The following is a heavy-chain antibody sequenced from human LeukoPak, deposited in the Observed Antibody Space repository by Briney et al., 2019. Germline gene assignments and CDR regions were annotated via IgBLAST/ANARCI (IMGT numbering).Heavy chain of an antibody. CDR1: GFIFSSYW. Sequence: PGGSLRLSCADSGFIFSSYWMSWVRQAPGKGLEWVANIKEDGSVQYYVDSVKGRFTISRDNVKKSLYLQLNSLRAEDTAVYYCARDVIAVAGTSWFDPWGQGTLVTVSS. CDR3: ARDVIAVAGTSWFDP. J-gene: IGHJ5*02. CDR2: IKEDGSVQ. V-gene: IGHV3-7*01. D-gene: IGHD6-19*01.